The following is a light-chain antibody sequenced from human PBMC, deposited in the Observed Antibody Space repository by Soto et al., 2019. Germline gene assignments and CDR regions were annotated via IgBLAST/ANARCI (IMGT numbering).Light chain of an antibody. CDR3: QQRSKWRT. J-gene: IGKJ1*01. CDR1: QSVSSSY. Sequence: EIVLTQSPATLSLSPGERATLSCGASQSVSSSYLAWYQQKPGLAPRLLISGASTRATAIPARFSGSSSGTEFTLTISSLQSEDFALYYCQQRSKWRTFGQGTKVDIK. V-gene: IGKV3D-20*02. CDR2: GAS.